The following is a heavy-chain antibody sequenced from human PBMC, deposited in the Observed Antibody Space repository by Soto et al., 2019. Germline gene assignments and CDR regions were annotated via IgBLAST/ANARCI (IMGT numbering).Heavy chain of an antibody. CDR1: GFTFSNAW. D-gene: IGHD3-22*01. J-gene: IGHJ4*02. CDR3: TTGAYYYDSSGYYYADYFDY. Sequence: GGSLRLSCAASGFTFSNAWMSWVRQAPGKGLEWVGRIKSKTDGGTTDYAAPVKGRFTISRDDSKNTLYLQMNSLKTEDTAVYYCTTGAYYYDSSGYYYADYFDYWGQGTLVTVSS. V-gene: IGHV3-15*01. CDR2: IKSKTDGGTT.